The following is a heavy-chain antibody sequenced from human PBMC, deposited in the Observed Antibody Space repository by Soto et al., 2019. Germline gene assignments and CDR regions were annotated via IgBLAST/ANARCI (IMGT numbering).Heavy chain of an antibody. V-gene: IGHV4-59*08. CDR3: ARQNYDYIWGSYRSLYYYYYMDV. Sequence: SETLSLTCTVSGGSISSYYWSWIRQPPGKGLEWIGYIYYSGSTNYNPSLKSRVTISVDTSKNQFSLKLSSVTAADTAVYYCARQNYDYIWGSYRSLYYYYYMDVWGKGTTVTVSS. D-gene: IGHD3-16*02. CDR1: GGSISSYY. J-gene: IGHJ6*03. CDR2: IYYSGST.